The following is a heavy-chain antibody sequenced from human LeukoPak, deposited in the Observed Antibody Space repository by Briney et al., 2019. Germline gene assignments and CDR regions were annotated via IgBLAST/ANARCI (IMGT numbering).Heavy chain of an antibody. CDR2: INTNSGKT. Sequence: ASVKVSCKASGYTFTSYDINWVRQAPGQGLEYLGWINTNSGKTDYVQNFQGRVTMTRNTSISTAYMELSSLKFEDTAVYYCTTSTTAWSGLDAFHIWGQGTILTVS. D-gene: IGHD4-17*01. CDR1: GYTFTSYD. J-gene: IGHJ3*02. CDR3: TTSTTAWSGLDAFHI. V-gene: IGHV1-8*01.